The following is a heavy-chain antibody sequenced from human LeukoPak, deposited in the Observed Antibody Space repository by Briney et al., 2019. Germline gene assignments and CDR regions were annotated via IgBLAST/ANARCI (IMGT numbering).Heavy chain of an antibody. Sequence: GGSLRLSCATSGLTFSNHGMHWVRQAPGKGLEWVAVISYDGSTKYYADSVKGRFTISRDNSKNTLYLQMNSLRVEDTAVYYCANLRLGELSLVDNWGQGTLVTVSS. CDR2: ISYDGSTK. V-gene: IGHV3-30*18. CDR3: ANLRLGELSLVDN. J-gene: IGHJ4*02. D-gene: IGHD3-16*02. CDR1: GLTFSNHG.